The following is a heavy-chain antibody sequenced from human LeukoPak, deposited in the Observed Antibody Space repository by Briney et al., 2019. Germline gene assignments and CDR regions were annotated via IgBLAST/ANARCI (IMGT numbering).Heavy chain of an antibody. CDR3: ARGRTKGLLWFGEYDY. D-gene: IGHD3-10*01. CDR1: GFTFSSYA. V-gene: IGHV3-7*04. J-gene: IGHJ4*02. CDR2: IKEDGSEK. Sequence: PGGSLRLSCAASGFTFSSYAMSWVRQAPGKGLEWVANIKEDGSEKYYVDSVKGRFTISRDNAKNSLYLQMNSLRGEDTAVYYCARGRTKGLLWFGEYDYWGQGTLVTVSS.